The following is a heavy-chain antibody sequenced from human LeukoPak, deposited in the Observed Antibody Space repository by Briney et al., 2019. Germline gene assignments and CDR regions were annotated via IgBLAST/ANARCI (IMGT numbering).Heavy chain of an antibody. CDR1: GFTFSSYG. CDR2: IWYGGSNK. D-gene: IGHD2-15*01. Sequence: PGGSLRLSCAASGFTFSSYGMHWVRQAPGKGLEWVAVIWYGGSNKYYADSVKGRFTISRDNAKNSLYLQMNSLRAEDTAVYYCARDRDRLRKDGAFDIWGQGTMVTVSS. J-gene: IGHJ3*02. CDR3: ARDRDRLRKDGAFDI. V-gene: IGHV3-33*08.